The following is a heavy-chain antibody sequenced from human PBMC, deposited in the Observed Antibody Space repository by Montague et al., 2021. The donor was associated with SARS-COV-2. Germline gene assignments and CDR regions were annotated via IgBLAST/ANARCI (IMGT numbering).Heavy chain of an antibody. CDR2: INHRGTS. D-gene: IGHD3-22*01. J-gene: IGHJ4*02. CDR3: ARGRQHFNMIVVVMTGGEYYFDY. Sequence: SETLSLTCAVYGGSITDYYWSWIRQPPGKGLEWIGEINHRGTSNYNPSLKSRVPISVDTAKNQFSLYLGSVTAADTAVYYCARGRQHFNMIVVVMTGGEYYFDYWGQGTLVTVSS. CDR1: GGSITDYY. V-gene: IGHV4-34*01.